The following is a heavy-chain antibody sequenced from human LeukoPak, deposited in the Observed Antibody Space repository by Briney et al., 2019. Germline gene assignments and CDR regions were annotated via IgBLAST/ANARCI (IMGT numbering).Heavy chain of an antibody. CDR2: IKQEGSWK. J-gene: IGHJ3*02. D-gene: IGHD2-21*02. V-gene: IGHV3-7*02. Sequence: GGSLRLSCAASGFPFSSYWMSWVRQAPGKGLEWVANIKQEGSWKYYVDSVKGRFTISRDNAKNSLYLQMNSLRAEDTAVYYCARVQGGHIVVVTAFFDAFDIWGQGTMVTVSS. CDR3: ARVQGGHIVVVTAFFDAFDI. CDR1: GFPFSSYW.